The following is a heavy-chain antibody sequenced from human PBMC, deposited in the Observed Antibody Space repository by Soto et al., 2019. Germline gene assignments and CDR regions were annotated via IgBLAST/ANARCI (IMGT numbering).Heavy chain of an antibody. J-gene: IGHJ5*02. D-gene: IGHD3-16*01. CDR1: GGSISSYY. CDR3: ARDMMWSWSDP. V-gene: IGHV4-59*01. Sequence: PSETLSLTCTVSGGSISSYYWSWIRQPPGKGLEWIGYIYYRGSTNYNPSLKSRVTISVDTSKNQFSLKLSSVTAADTAVYYCARDMMWSWSDPWGQGTLVTVSS. CDR2: IYYRGST.